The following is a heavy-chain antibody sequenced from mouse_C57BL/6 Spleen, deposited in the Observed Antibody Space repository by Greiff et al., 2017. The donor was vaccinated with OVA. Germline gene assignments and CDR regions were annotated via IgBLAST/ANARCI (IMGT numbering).Heavy chain of an antibody. V-gene: IGHV1-52*01. J-gene: IGHJ4*01. CDR2: IDPSDSET. CDR1: GYTFTSYW. Sequence: QVQLQQPGAELVRPGSSVKLSCKASGYTFTSYWMHWVKQRPIQGLEWIGNIDPSDSETHYNQKFKDKATLSVDKSSSTASIQLSSLTSDDSAVYFCAIYSSVHYAMDYCAPGTSVTVSS. CDR3: AIYSSVHYAMDY. D-gene: IGHD2-12*01.